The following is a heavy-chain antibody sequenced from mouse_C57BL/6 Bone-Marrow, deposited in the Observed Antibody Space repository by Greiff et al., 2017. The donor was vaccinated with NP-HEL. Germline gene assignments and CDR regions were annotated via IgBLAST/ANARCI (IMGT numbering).Heavy chain of an antibody. D-gene: IGHD2-1*01. CDR3: TGDGNYSFAY. Sequence: DVKLQESGGGLVQPGGSMKLSCVASGFTFSNYWMNWVRQSPETGLEWVAQIRLKSDNYATHYAESVKGRFTISRDDSKSSVYLQMNNLRAEDTGIYYCTGDGNYSFAYWGQGTLVTVSA. V-gene: IGHV6-3*01. J-gene: IGHJ3*01. CDR1: GFTFSNYW. CDR2: IRLKSDNYAT.